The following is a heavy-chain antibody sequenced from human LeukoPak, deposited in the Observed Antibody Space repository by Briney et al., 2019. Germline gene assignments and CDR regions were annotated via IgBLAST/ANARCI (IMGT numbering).Heavy chain of an antibody. CDR3: ARRPTIAAADLDY. CDR1: GGSFRGYY. D-gene: IGHD6-13*01. J-gene: IGHJ4*02. V-gene: IGHV4-34*01. Sequence: PSETLSLTCAVYGGSFRGYYWSWVRQPPGKGMEWMGEMNHSGSTNYNPSLKSRVTISVDTSKNQFSLKLSSVTAADTAVYYCARRPTIAAADLDYWGQGTLVTVSS. CDR2: MNHSGST.